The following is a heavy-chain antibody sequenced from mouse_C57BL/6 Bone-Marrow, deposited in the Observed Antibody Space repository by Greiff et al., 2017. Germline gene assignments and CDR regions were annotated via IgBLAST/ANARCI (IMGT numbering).Heavy chain of an antibody. V-gene: IGHV1-81*01. CDR3: ARDGYYAMDY. D-gene: IGHD2-3*01. Sequence: VQLQQSGAELARPGASVKLSCKASGYTFTSYGISWVKQRTGQGLEWIGEIYPRSGNTYYNEKFKGKATLTADKSSSTAYMALRSLTSEDSAVYFCARDGYYAMDYWGQGTSVTVSS. J-gene: IGHJ4*01. CDR2: IYPRSGNT. CDR1: GYTFTSYG.